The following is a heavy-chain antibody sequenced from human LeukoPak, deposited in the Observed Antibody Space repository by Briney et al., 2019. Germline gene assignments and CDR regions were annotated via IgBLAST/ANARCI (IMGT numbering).Heavy chain of an antibody. CDR1: GFTFSSYG. V-gene: IGHV3-30*02. CDR2: IRYDGSNK. CDR3: AKDSRIRGYCSSTSCYPTRWYFDY. J-gene: IGHJ4*02. Sequence: PGRSLRLSCAASGFTFSSYGMHWVRQAPGKGLEWVAFIRYDGSNKYYADSVKGRFTISRDNSKNTLYLQMNSLRAEDTAVYSCAKDSRIRGYCSSTSCYPTRWYFDYWGQGTLVTVSS. D-gene: IGHD2-2*01.